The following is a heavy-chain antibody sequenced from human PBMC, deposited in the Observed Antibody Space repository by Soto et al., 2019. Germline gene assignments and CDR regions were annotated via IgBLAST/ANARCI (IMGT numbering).Heavy chain of an antibody. CDR1: GGSISSYY. J-gene: IGHJ4*02. Sequence: PSETLSLTCTVSGGSISSYYWSWIRQPPGKGLEWIGYIYYSGSTNYNPSLKSRVTISVDTSKNQFSLKLSSVTAADTAVYYCVGYSYGRPFDYWGQGTLITVSS. CDR3: VGYSYGRPFDY. CDR2: IYYSGST. D-gene: IGHD5-18*01. V-gene: IGHV4-59*01.